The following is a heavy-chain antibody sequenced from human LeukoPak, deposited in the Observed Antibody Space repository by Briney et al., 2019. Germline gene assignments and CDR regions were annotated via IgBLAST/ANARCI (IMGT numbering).Heavy chain of an antibody. CDR3: ARDYYYDDSGQPVRLDY. CDR2: IYRGGTT. D-gene: IGHD3-22*01. J-gene: IGHJ4*02. CDR1: GFTVSSNY. V-gene: IGHV3-66*01. Sequence: GGSLRLSCVASGFTVSSNYMSRVRQAPGKGPEWLSVIYRGGTTYYAGSVKGRFTISRDDSKNTLYLQMNSLRAEDTAVYYCARDYYYDDSGQPVRLDYWGQGTLVTVSS.